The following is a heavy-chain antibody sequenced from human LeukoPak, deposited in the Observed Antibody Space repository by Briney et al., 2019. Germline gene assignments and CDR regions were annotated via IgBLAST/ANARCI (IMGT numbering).Heavy chain of an antibody. J-gene: IGHJ4*02. CDR1: GYTFKGYY. Sequence: ASVKVSCKASGYTFKGYYMHWVRQAPGQGLEWMGWINPKIGGTNYAQKFQGRVTMTRDTSISTAYMELSRLRSDDTAVYYCAREIGSGSFLDNWGQGTLVTVSS. CDR3: AREIGSGSFLDN. D-gene: IGHD3-10*01. V-gene: IGHV1-2*02. CDR2: INPKIGGT.